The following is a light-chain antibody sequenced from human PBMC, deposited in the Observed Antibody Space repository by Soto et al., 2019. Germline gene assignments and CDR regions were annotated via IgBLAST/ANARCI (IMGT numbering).Light chain of an antibody. Sequence: EIVLTQSPGTLSLSPGERATLSCRASQSVSNNYLAWYQQKPGQAPRLLIYGASNRATGIPDRFSGSGSGTDFTLTISRLEPEDFATYYCQQSYSTPGTFGQGTKVDIK. CDR1: QSVSNNY. CDR3: QQSYSTPGT. V-gene: IGKV3-20*01. CDR2: GAS. J-gene: IGKJ1*01.